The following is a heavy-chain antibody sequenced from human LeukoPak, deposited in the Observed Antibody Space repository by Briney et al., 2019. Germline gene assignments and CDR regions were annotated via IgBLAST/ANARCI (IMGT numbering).Heavy chain of an antibody. Sequence: ASVEVSCKASGGTFSSYAISWVRQAPGQGLEWMGRIIPILGIANYAQKFQGRVAITADKSTSTAYMELSSLRSEDTAVYYCARPMTPHYYYGMDVWGQGTTVTVSS. V-gene: IGHV1-69*04. J-gene: IGHJ6*02. CDR1: GGTFSSYA. CDR3: ARPMTPHYYYGMDV. D-gene: IGHD3-22*01. CDR2: IIPILGIA.